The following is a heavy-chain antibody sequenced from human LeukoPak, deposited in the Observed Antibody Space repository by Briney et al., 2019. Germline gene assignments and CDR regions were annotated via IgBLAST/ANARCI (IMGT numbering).Heavy chain of an antibody. D-gene: IGHD3-22*01. CDR1: GFTLSSYN. CDR2: ISSSNDYI. Sequence: GGSLRLSCAASGFTLSSYNINWVRQAPGKGLERVSSISSSNDYIYYADSVKGRFTISRDNAKNSLYLQMNSLRAEDTAVYYCATTPGDYDGSGYWGDYFDYWGQGTLVTVSS. J-gene: IGHJ4*02. V-gene: IGHV3-21*01. CDR3: ATTPGDYDGSGYWGDYFDY.